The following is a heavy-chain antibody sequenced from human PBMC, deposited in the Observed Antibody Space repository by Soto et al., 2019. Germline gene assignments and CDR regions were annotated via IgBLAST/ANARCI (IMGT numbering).Heavy chain of an antibody. V-gene: IGHV4-34*01. D-gene: IGHD3-22*01. CDR3: ARGFHDSSGYDGFDY. Sequence: QVQLQQWGAGLLKPSETLSLTCAVYGGSFSGYYWSWIRQPPGKGLEWIGEINHSGSTNYNPSLKSRVTISVDTSKNQFSLKLSSETAADTAVYYCARGFHDSSGYDGFDYWGQGTLVTVSS. CDR1: GGSFSGYY. J-gene: IGHJ4*02. CDR2: INHSGST.